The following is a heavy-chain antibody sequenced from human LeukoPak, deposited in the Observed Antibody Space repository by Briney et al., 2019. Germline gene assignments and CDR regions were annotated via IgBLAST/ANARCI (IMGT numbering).Heavy chain of an antibody. V-gene: IGHV3-48*02. CDR1: GFTFSSYS. CDR3: ASPLNYDFWSGYSPSWYYYGMDV. Sequence: GGSLRLSCAASGFTFSSYSMNWVRQAPGKGLEWVSYISSSSSTIYYADSVKGRFTISRDNAKNSLYLQTNSLRDEDTAVYYCASPLNYDFWSGYSPSWYYYGMDVWGQGTTVTVSS. CDR2: ISSSSSTI. J-gene: IGHJ6*02. D-gene: IGHD3-3*01.